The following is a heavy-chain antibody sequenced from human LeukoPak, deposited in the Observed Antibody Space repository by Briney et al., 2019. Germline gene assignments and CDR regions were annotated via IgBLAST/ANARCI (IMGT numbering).Heavy chain of an antibody. D-gene: IGHD6-19*01. CDR1: GYTFTSYD. CDR3: ARGPSSGWY. CDR2: MNPNSGNI. J-gene: IGHJ4*02. V-gene: IGHV1-8*01. Sequence: GASVKVSCKASGYTFTSYDIIWVRQATGQGLEWMGWMNPNSGNIGYAQKFQGRVTMTRNTSISTAYMELSSLTSEDTAVYYCARGPSSGWYWGQGTLVTVSS.